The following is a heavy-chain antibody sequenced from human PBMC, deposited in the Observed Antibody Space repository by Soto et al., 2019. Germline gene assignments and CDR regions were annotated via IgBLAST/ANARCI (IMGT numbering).Heavy chain of an antibody. CDR2: VDHSGST. Sequence: QVQLQQWGAGLLKPSETLSLTCVVSGGSFSGYYWTWIRQAPGKGLERIGEVDHSGSTRYTPSLKGRGTMSGDTSKIQFSLSLSSVTAADKAVYYCARLFTITVVVFDSWGPGALGTVSS. CDR3: ARLFTITVVVFDS. V-gene: IGHV4-34*02. CDR1: GGSFSGYY. D-gene: IGHD3-22*01. J-gene: IGHJ5*01.